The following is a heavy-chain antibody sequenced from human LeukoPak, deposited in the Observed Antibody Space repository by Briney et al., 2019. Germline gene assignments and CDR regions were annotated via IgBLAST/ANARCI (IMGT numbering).Heavy chain of an antibody. CDR3: ARQERYYGSGSYTYFQH. D-gene: IGHD3-10*01. CDR2: IYYSGST. V-gene: IGHV4-59*08. J-gene: IGHJ1*01. CDR1: GGSISSYF. Sequence: PSETLSLTCTVSGGSISSYFWSWIGQPPGKGLEWIWYIYYSGSTNYNPSLKSRVIISVDTSKNQFSLILCSVTAADTAVYYCARQERYYGSGSYTYFQHWGQGTLVTVSS.